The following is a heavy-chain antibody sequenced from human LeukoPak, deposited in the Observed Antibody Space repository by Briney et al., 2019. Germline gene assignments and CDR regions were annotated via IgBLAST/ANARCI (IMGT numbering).Heavy chain of an antibody. J-gene: IGHJ4*02. D-gene: IGHD5-12*01. CDR3: ARGILRGYSGYDSFDY. CDR2: IYYSGST. V-gene: IGHV4-39*07. CDR1: GGSISSSSYY. Sequence: SETLSLTCTVSGGSISSSSYYWGRIRQPPGKGLEWIGSIYYSGSTYYNPSLKSRVTISVDTSKNQFSLKLSSVTAADTAVYYCARGILRGYSGYDSFDYWGQGTLVTVSS.